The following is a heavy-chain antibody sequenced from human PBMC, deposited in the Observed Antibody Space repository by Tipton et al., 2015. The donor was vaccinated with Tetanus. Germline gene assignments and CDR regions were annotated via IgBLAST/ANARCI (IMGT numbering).Heavy chain of an antibody. D-gene: IGHD3-3*01. J-gene: IGHJ4*02. CDR2: IYESGDT. Sequence: TLSLTCTVSGDSISGGSYYWAWIRQPPGKGLEWIGSIYESGDTYYIPSLKSRVTISVDTSKTQFSLNLNSMTATDTAVYFCARHQSGYFTPFDYWGQGTLVTVSS. CDR1: GDSISGGSYY. CDR3: ARHQSGYFTPFDY. V-gene: IGHV4-39*01.